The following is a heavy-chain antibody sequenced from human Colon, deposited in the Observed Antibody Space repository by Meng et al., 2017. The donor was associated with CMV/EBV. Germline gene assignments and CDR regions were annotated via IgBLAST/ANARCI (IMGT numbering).Heavy chain of an antibody. Sequence: SLKISCAASGFTFDDFTMHWVRQAPGKGLEWVSGIGWDSAAIAYAVSVKGRFTIPRDNAKNSLYLQMNSLRPEDTALYYCARTAALAPLGAFDVWGQGTMVTVSS. CDR1: GFTFDDFT. V-gene: IGHV3-9*01. CDR2: IGWDSAAI. J-gene: IGHJ3*01. CDR3: ARTAALAPLGAFDV. D-gene: IGHD1-1*01.